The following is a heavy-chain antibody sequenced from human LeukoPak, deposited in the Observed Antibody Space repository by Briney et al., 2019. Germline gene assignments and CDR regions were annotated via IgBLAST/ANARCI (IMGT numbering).Heavy chain of an antibody. Sequence: SEALSLTCAVYGGSYSSYYWSWIRQPPGKGLEWIGEINHSGSTNYNPSLKSRVTISVDTSKHQFSLKLSSVTAADTAVYYCAPYTVVRGVVRSFDLWGRGTLVTVSS. CDR3: APYTVVRGVVRSFDL. D-gene: IGHD3-10*01. CDR1: GGSYSSYY. V-gene: IGHV4-34*01. J-gene: IGHJ2*01. CDR2: INHSGST.